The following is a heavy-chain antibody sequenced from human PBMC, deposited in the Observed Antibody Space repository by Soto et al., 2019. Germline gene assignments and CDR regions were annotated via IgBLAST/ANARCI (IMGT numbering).Heavy chain of an antibody. D-gene: IGHD3-3*01. CDR3: ARVPYYDFWSGSLNGMDV. CDR2: IIPIFGTA. V-gene: IGHV1-69*06. J-gene: IGHJ6*02. CDR1: GGTFSSYA. Sequence: GASVKVSCKASGGTFSSYAISWVRQAPGQGLEWMGGIIPIFGTANYAQKFQGRATITADKSTSTAYMELSSLRSEDTAVYYCARVPYYDFWSGSLNGMDVWGQGTTVTVSS.